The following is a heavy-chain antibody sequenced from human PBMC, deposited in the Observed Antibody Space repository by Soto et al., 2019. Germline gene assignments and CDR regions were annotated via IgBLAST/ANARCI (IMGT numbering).Heavy chain of an antibody. CDR3: ARLGSIAAAGTPDY. V-gene: IGHV3-11*01. CDR1: GFTFSDYY. CDR2: ISGSASTI. J-gene: IGHJ4*02. Sequence: PVGSLRLSCSASGFTFSDYYMSWFRQAPGKGLEWVSYISGSASTIHDADSVKGRFTISRDNAKNSLYLQMNSLRAEDTALYYCARLGSIAAAGTPDYWGQGTLVTVSS. D-gene: IGHD6-13*01.